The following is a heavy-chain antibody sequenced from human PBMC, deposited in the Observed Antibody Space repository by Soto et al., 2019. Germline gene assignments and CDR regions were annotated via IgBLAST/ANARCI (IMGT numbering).Heavy chain of an antibody. J-gene: IGHJ6*02. V-gene: IGHV3-30*18. CDR1: GFTFSNYG. Sequence: QVQLVESGGGMVQPGRSLRLSCAASGFTFSNYGMHWVRQAPGKELEWVAVISYDGSDKYYADSVKGRFSISRDNSKNTLYLQMNSLRAEDTAVYYCAKVTGYCSSSSCRRDYYYYYGMDVWGQGTTVTVSS. CDR2: ISYDGSDK. D-gene: IGHD2-2*01. CDR3: AKVTGYCSSSSCRRDYYYYYGMDV.